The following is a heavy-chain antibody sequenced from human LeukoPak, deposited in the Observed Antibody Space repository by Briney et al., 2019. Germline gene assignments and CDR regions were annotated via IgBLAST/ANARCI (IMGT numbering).Heavy chain of an antibody. CDR3: ASPPGYCSGGSCYGWTYYFDY. V-gene: IGHV3-30*04. Sequence: GGSLRLSCAASGFTFSSYAMHWVRQAPGKGLEWVAVISYDGSNKYYADSVKGRFTISRDNSKNTLYLQMNSLRAEDTAVYYCASPPGYCSGGSCYGWTYYFDYWGQGTLVTVSS. D-gene: IGHD2-15*01. J-gene: IGHJ4*02. CDR1: GFTFSSYA. CDR2: ISYDGSNK.